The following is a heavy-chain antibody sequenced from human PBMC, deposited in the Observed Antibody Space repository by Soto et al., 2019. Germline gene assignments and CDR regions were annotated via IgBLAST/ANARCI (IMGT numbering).Heavy chain of an antibody. CDR3: ARGAYCSSTSCQPPPRFDY. D-gene: IGHD2-2*01. J-gene: IGHJ4*02. V-gene: IGHV4-31*03. CDR1: GGSISSGGYY. Sequence: PSETLSLTCTVSGGSISSGGYYWSWIRQHPGKGLEWIGYIYYSGSTYYNPSLKSRVTISVDTSKNQFSLKLSSVTAADTAVYYCARGAYCSSTSCQPPPRFDYWGQGTLVTVAS. CDR2: IYYSGST.